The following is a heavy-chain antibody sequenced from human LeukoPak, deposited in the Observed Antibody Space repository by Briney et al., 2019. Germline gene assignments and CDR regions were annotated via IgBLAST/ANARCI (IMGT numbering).Heavy chain of an antibody. J-gene: IGHJ4*02. CDR3: ARGKYGGYFIDY. CDR1: GFTFSNNW. CDR2: VKKDASEK. D-gene: IGHD5-12*01. V-gene: IGHV3-7*01. Sequence: GGSLRLSCAASGFTFSNNWMTWVRQAPGKGLECVASVKKDASEKYYVDSVKGRFTISRDNAKNTVYLQMNSLRAEDTAVYYCARGKYGGYFIDYWGQGTLVTVSS.